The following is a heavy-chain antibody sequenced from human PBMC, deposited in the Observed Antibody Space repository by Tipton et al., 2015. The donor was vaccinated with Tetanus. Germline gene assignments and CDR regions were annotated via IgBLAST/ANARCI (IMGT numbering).Heavy chain of an antibody. D-gene: IGHD3-22*01. V-gene: IGHV1-2*02. Sequence: QVQLVQSGAEMKKPGASVKVSCKASGYTFTGYYIYWVRQAPGQGLEWMGWIDPNSGGTVYAQKFQGRVPMTRDTSISTAYMELRSPRSDDTAVYYCARDRGDYIYYGMDVWGPGTTVTVS. J-gene: IGHJ6*02. CDR2: IDPNSGGT. CDR1: GYTFTGYY. CDR3: ARDRGDYIYYGMDV.